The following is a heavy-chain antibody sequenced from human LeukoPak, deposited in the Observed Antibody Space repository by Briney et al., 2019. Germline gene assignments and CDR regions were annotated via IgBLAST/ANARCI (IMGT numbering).Heavy chain of an antibody. V-gene: IGHV3-30*03. CDR3: AREYYESSGYYLDY. J-gene: IGHJ4*02. CDR1: GFSFSSYG. D-gene: IGHD3-22*01. CDR2: ILYDGSNK. Sequence: PGRSLRLSCAASGFSFSSYGMHWARQAPGKGLEWVAVILYDGSNKYYADSVKGRFTFSRDNSKNTLYLQMNSLRAEDTAVYYCAREYYESSGYYLDYWGQGTLVTVSS.